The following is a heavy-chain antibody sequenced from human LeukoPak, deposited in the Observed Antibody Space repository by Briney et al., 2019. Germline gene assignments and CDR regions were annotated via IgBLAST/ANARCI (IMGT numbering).Heavy chain of an antibody. CDR2: IYYSGST. J-gene: IGHJ3*02. Sequence: SETLSLTCTVSGGSISSYYWSWIRQPPGKGLEWIWYIYYSGSTNYNPSLTSRVTISVDTSKNQFSLKLSSVTAADTAVYYCARKLSSSWYEDAFNIWGQGTMVTVSS. CDR3: ARKLSSSWYEDAFNI. V-gene: IGHV4-59*01. D-gene: IGHD6-13*01. CDR1: GGSISSYY.